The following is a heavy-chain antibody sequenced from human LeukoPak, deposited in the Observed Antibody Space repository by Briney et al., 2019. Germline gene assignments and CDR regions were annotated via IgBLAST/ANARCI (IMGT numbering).Heavy chain of an antibody. V-gene: IGHV3-30*02. CDR2: IRYDGSNK. Sequence: GGSLRLSCAAFGFTFTNYGMHWVRQAPGKGLEWVAFIRYDGSNKYYADSVKGRFTISRDNSKNTVDLQMNSLRVEDTALYYCAKGMAAAGLFDYWGQGTLVTVSS. D-gene: IGHD6-13*01. CDR3: AKGMAAAGLFDY. CDR1: GFTFTNYG. J-gene: IGHJ4*02.